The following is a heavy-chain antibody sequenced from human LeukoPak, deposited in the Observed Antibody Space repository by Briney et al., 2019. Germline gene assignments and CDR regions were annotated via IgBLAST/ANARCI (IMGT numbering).Heavy chain of an antibody. V-gene: IGHV4-59*08. CDR2: IYYSGST. J-gene: IGHJ4*02. D-gene: IGHD1-7*01. CDR3: ASVRDWNYYY. Sequence: SETLSLTCTVSGGSISSYYWSWIRQPPGKGLEWIGYIYYSGSTNYNPSLKSRVTISVDTSKNQFSLKLSSVTAADTAVYYCASVRDWNYYYWGQGTLVTVSS. CDR1: GGSISSYY.